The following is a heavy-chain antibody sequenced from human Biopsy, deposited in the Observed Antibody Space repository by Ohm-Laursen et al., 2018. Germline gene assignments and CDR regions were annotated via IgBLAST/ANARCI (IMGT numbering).Heavy chain of an antibody. J-gene: IGHJ4*02. Sequence: SQTLSLTCAVTDGSISNIINYWGWIRQPLGKGLEWLGSIYHTGFTDYNPSLKSRLTISVDTSNNQFSLKLSSLTAADTAVYYCARHSFGSGRDFWGQGTLVTVSS. D-gene: IGHD3-10*01. CDR3: ARHSFGSGRDF. CDR1: DGSISNIINY. CDR2: IYHTGFT. V-gene: IGHV4-39*01.